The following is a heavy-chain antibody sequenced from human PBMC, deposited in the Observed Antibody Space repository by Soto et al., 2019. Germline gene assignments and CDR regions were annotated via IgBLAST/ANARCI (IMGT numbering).Heavy chain of an antibody. J-gene: IGHJ4*02. CDR3: ARARYYASGSRTPYYFDY. D-gene: IGHD3-10*01. Sequence: SETLSLTCDVSGDTISTGGYTWAWIRQPPGKALEWIGHTYHSGSTYYNPSLKSRVTISVDRSKNQFSLKLSSVTAADTAVYYCARARYYASGSRTPYYFDYWGQGTLVTVSS. V-gene: IGHV4-30-2*01. CDR1: GDTISTGGYT. CDR2: TYHSGST.